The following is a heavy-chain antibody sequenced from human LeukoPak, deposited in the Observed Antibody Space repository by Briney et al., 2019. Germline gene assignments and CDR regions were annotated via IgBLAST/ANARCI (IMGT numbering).Heavy chain of an antibody. J-gene: IGHJ4*02. V-gene: IGHV3-30*18. CDR3: AKDLAAYCGGDCYRAFDY. CDR2: ISYDGSNK. D-gene: IGHD2-21*01. CDR1: GFTFSSYG. Sequence: PGGSLRLSCAASGFTFSSYGMHWVRQAPGKGLEWVAVISYDGSNKYYADSVKGRFTISRDNSKNTLYLQMNSLRAEDTAVYYCAKDLAAYCGGDCYRAFDYWGQGTLVTVSS.